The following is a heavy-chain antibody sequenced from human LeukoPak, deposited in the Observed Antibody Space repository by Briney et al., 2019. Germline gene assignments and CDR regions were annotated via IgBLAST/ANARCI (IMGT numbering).Heavy chain of an antibody. D-gene: IGHD5-12*01. Sequence: PSETLSLTCTVSGASTSSYYWSWIRQPPGKGLEWIGYVHHSGSTNYSPSLKSRVAISIGRPKNQFSLKLKSMTAADTAMYYCARSYRGYDVSLFDYWGQGTLVTVSS. CDR2: VHHSGST. CDR3: ARSYRGYDVSLFDY. V-gene: IGHV4-59*01. CDR1: GASTSSYY. J-gene: IGHJ4*02.